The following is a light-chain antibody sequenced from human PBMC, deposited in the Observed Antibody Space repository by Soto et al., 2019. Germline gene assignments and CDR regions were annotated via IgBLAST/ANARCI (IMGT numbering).Light chain of an antibody. J-gene: IGKJ1*01. Sequence: EIVLTQSPGTLSLSPGERATLSCRASHSVSRTYLAWYQQKPGQAPRLLMYGASDRATGTPGRFSGRGSGTDFTLTISRLEPEDSAVYYCQQYGSTPTFGQGTKVDIK. CDR2: GAS. CDR1: HSVSRTY. V-gene: IGKV3-20*01. CDR3: QQYGSTPT.